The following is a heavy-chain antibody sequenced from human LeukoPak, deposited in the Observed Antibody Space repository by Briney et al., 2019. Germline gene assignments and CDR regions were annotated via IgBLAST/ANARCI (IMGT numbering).Heavy chain of an antibody. CDR2: INPDSGGT. V-gene: IGHV1-2*02. D-gene: IGHD3-16*01. J-gene: IGHJ4*02. CDR3: ARGDGYDLADY. Sequence: ASLKVSCKASGYTFTGYYMHWVRQAPGQGLEWMGWINPDSGGTNYAQKLQGRVTMTTDTSTSTAYMELRSLRSDDTAVYYCARGDGYDLADYWGQGTLVTVSS. CDR1: GYTFTGYY.